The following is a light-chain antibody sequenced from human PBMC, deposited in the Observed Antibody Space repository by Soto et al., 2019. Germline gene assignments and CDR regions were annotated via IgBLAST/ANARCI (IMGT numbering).Light chain of an antibody. CDR1: QSLMHSRGYVF. Sequence: DIAMTQSPISLPVTPGEAATISCRSSQSLMHSRGYVFLDWDVQKPGQSPQLLIFLASNQASGVPDRFSGSVSGTDFTLRISSVEAEDVGLYFCIQALKPPYTFGQGTKLEIK. V-gene: IGKV2-28*01. J-gene: IGKJ2*01. CDR2: LAS. CDR3: IQALKPPYT.